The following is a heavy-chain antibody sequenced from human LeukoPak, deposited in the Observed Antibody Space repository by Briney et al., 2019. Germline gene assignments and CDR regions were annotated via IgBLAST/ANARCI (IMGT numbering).Heavy chain of an antibody. J-gene: IGHJ6*02. Sequence: SETLSLNCTVSGASLSSYYWSWIRLPPGKGLEWIGSIYYSGVTNFNPSLKRRLAMSVDTSRNLFSLKLSSVTAADTAVYYCARREGSHYSVDIWGRGTTVTDSS. CDR3: ARREGSHYSVDI. CDR2: IYYSGVT. CDR1: GASLSSYY. V-gene: IGHV4-59*08. D-gene: IGHD2-21*01.